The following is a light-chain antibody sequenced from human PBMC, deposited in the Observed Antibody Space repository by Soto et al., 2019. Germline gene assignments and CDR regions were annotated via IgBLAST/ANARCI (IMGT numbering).Light chain of an antibody. CDR1: QTVDTR. Sequence: DIQMTQFPSTLPASVGDTVTITCRASQTVDTRLAWYQQKPGKAPSLLIYRASSLESGVPSRFRGSGSGTYFTLTIRSLQPDDFAPYYCQQSNNYPRTFGQGTKVEVK. J-gene: IGKJ1*01. V-gene: IGKV1-5*03. CDR2: RAS. CDR3: QQSNNYPRT.